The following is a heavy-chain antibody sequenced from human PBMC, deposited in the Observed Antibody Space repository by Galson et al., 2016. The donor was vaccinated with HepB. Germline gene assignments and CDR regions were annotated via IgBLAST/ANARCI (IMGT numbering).Heavy chain of an antibody. D-gene: IGHD2-15*01. CDR3: ARDGEADKRVDWFDP. Sequence: SLRLSCAASGFSFSSYSMNWVRQAPGKGLEWVSSLSGSSSYTYYADSLKGRFTISRDNDKNSLYLQMNSQNAEDTASYYCARDGEADKRVDWFDPWGQGTLVTVSS. CDR2: LSGSSSYT. CDR1: GFSFSSYS. J-gene: IGHJ5*02. V-gene: IGHV3-21*01.